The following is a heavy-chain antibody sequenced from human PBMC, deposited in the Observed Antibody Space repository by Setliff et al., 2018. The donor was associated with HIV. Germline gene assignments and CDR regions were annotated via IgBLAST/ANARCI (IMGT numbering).Heavy chain of an antibody. CDR2: VHYTGNT. CDR3: AREGDGIDF. V-gene: IGHV4-39*02. D-gene: IGHD2-21*02. J-gene: IGHJ4*02. CDR1: GGSITSGTYY. Sequence: PSETLSLTSTVSGGSITSGTYYWGWIRQPPGKGLEWIGTVHYTGNTYHNPSLKSRVTISVEVSKNQISLKLTAVTAADSAVYYCAREGDGIDFWGQGTLVTSPQ.